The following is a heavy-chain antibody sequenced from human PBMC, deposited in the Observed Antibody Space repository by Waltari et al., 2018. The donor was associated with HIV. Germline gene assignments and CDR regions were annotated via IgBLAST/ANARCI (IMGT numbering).Heavy chain of an antibody. CDR1: GFAFSSYS. D-gene: IGHD4-17*01. V-gene: IGHV3-21*01. CDR2: ISSSSTFI. Sequence: EVQLVESGGGRVKPGGSLRLSCAASGFAFSSYSMNWVRQAPGKGLEWISSISSSSTFIYYADSVKGRFTISRDNAKNSLYLQMNSLRAEDTAVYYCARDRQGTVTKDFDYWGQGTLVTVSS. CDR3: ARDRQGTVTKDFDY. J-gene: IGHJ4*02.